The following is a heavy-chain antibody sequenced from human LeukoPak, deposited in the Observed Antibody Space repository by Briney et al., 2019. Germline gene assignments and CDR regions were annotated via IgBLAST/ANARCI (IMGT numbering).Heavy chain of an antibody. D-gene: IGHD3-10*01. CDR1: GFTFSSYA. CDR3: VRGRGTYASGYYFDY. Sequence: GGSLRLSCAASGFTFSSYAMHWVRQAPGKGLEWVAVISYDGSNKYYADSVKGRFTVSRDDAKNSLSLQMTSLRSEDTAHYFCVRGRGTYASGYYFDYWGQGTLVTVSS. V-gene: IGHV3-30-3*01. CDR2: ISYDGSNK. J-gene: IGHJ4*02.